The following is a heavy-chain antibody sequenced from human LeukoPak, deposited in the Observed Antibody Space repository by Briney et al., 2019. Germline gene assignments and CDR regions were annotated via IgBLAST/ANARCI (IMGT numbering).Heavy chain of an antibody. J-gene: IGHJ4*02. CDR3: ARDGVSGWPPTFAD. D-gene: IGHD6-19*01. CDR1: GGSISSYY. CDR2: IYYSGST. V-gene: IGHV4-59*01. Sequence: PSETLSLTCTVSGGSISSYYWSWIRQPPGKGLEWIGYIYYSGSTNYNPSLKSRVTISVDTSKNQFSLKLSSMTAADTAVYYCARDGVSGWPPTFADWGQGTLVTVSS.